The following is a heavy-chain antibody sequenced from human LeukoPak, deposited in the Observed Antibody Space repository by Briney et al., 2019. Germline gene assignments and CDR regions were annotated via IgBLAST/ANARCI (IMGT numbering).Heavy chain of an antibody. CDR3: ASPRGYSYGSYDAFDI. J-gene: IGHJ3*02. CDR1: GGSISSSSYY. CDR2: IYYSGST. V-gene: IGHV4-39*07. D-gene: IGHD5-18*01. Sequence: SQTLSLTCTVSGGSISSSSYYWGWIRQPPGKGLEWIGSIYYSGSTYYNPSLKSRVTISVDTSKNQFSLKLSSVTAADTAVYYCASPRGYSYGSYDAFDIWGQGTMVTVSS.